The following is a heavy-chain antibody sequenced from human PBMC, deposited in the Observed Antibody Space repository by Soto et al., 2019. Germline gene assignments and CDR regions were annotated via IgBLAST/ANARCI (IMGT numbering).Heavy chain of an antibody. CDR1: GFSLSTSGVG. Sequence: QITLKESGPTLVKPTQTLTLTCTFSGFSLSTSGVGVGWIRQPPGKALEWLALIYWDDDKRYSPSLKSRLTIPKDPSKNRVVLTMTNMDPVDTATYYCANGSAYDYVWGSYRPAPGGMDGWGQGTTVTVSS. CDR3: ANGSAYDYVWGSYRPAPGGMDG. CDR2: IYWDDDK. J-gene: IGHJ6*02. D-gene: IGHD3-16*02. V-gene: IGHV2-5*02.